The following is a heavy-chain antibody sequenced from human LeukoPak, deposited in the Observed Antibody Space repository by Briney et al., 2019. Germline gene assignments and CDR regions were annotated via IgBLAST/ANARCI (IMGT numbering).Heavy chain of an antibody. D-gene: IGHD6-13*01. V-gene: IGHV4-34*01. Sequence: SETLSLTCAVYGGSFSGYYWSWIRQPPGKGLEWIGEINHSGSTNYNPSLKSRVTISVDTSKNQFSLKLSSVTAADTAVYYCARAAGKSSWFQKYFQHWGQGTLVTVSS. CDR2: INHSGST. CDR1: GGSFSGYY. CDR3: ARAAGKSSWFQKYFQH. J-gene: IGHJ1*01.